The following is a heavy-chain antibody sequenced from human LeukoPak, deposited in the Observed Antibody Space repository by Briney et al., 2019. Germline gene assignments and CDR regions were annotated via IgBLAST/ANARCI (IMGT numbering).Heavy chain of an antibody. CDR2: ITNGGSTI. D-gene: IGHD3-9*01. CDR3: ARSIGLTGGGVDV. J-gene: IGHJ6*02. CDR1: GFTFSDYN. Sequence: GGSLRLSCAASGFTFSDYNMNWVRQAPGKGLEWVSYITNGGSTIHHADSVKGRFTISRDNAKKTLYLQMNSLRAEDMAVYYCARSIGLTGGGVDVWGQGTTVTVSS. V-gene: IGHV3-11*01.